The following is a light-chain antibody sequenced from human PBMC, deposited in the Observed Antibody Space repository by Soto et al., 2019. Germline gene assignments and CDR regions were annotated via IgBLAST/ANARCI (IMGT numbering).Light chain of an antibody. CDR3: QQHKDWPLT. J-gene: IGKJ4*01. CDR2: AAF. CDR1: QSVSTS. V-gene: IGKV3-15*01. Sequence: EIVMTQSPATLSVSPGETVTLSCRASQSVSTSVAWYQQKPGQAPGLLIYAAFTRATAVPARFSGSGSGTEFALTIRGLQSEDFAVYHCQQHKDWPLTFGGGTKVEMK.